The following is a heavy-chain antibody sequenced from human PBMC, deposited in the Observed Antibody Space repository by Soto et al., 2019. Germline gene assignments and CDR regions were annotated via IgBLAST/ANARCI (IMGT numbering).Heavy chain of an antibody. J-gene: IGHJ4*02. V-gene: IGHV3-72*01. CDR3: ARGVVSTGYFDY. D-gene: IGHD5-12*01. Sequence: EVQLAESGGGLVQPGGSLRLSCAASGFTFSDHYMDWVRQAPGKGLEWVGRSRDKVHSHTTEYAASVKGRFTISRGDSENSLYLQMNSLKTEDTAVYYCARGVVSTGYFDYWGQGTLVTVCS. CDR1: GFTFSDHY. CDR2: SRDKVHSHTT.